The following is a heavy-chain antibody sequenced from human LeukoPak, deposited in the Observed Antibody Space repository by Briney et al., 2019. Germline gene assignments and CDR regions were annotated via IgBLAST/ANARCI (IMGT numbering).Heavy chain of an antibody. J-gene: IGHJ6*04. CDR2: IIPIFGTA. CDR1: GGTFSSYA. V-gene: IGHV1-69*13. Sequence: ASVKVSCKASGGTFSSYAISWVRQAPGQGLEWMGGIIPIFGTANYAQKFQGRVTITADESTSTAYMELSSLRSDDTAVYYCARDGEYYYGSGSSAPPMDVWGKGTTVTVSS. D-gene: IGHD3-10*01. CDR3: ARDGEYYYGSGSSAPPMDV.